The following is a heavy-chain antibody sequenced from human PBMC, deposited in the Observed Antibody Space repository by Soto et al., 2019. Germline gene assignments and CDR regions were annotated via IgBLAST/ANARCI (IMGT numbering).Heavy chain of an antibody. V-gene: IGHV3-23*01. J-gene: IGHJ4*02. Sequence: VGSLRLSCAASGFSFSSYAMSWVRQAPGKGLEWVSALSGSGGSTYYADSVKGRFTISRDNSKNTVYLQMNSLRAEDTAVYYCAKNLGCRYREVYYFDTWGQGTLVTVSS. CDR1: GFSFSSYA. CDR3: AKNLGCRYREVYYFDT. CDR2: LSGSGGST. D-gene: IGHD3-16*02.